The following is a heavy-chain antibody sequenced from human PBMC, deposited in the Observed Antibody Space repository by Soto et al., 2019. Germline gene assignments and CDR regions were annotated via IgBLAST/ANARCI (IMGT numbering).Heavy chain of an antibody. CDR2: MNPNTGDT. D-gene: IGHD5-12*01. CDR3: ARGDGYIFDY. J-gene: IGHJ4*02. Sequence: QVQLVQSGAEVKKPGASVKVSCKASGYTFISYDINWVRQATGQGLEWMGWMNPNTGDTGYAQKFQGRVTMTRNTSINTANLELSSVRSYDTAVYFCARGDGYIFDYWGQGTLVAVSS. V-gene: IGHV1-8*01. CDR1: GYTFISYD.